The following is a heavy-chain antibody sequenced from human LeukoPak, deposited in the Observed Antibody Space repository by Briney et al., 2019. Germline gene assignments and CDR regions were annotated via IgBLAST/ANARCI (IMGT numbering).Heavy chain of an antibody. V-gene: IGHV3-7*01. CDR3: ARISVLGYCSSTSCYDGFDY. CDR2: IKQDGSEK. CDR1: GFTFSSYW. Sequence: GGSLRLSCAASGFTFSSYWMSWVRQAPGKGLEWVANIKQDGSEKYYVDSVKGRFTISRDNAKNSLYLQMNSLRAEDTAVYYCARISVLGYCSSTSCYDGFDYWGQGTLVTVSS. D-gene: IGHD2-2*01. J-gene: IGHJ4*02.